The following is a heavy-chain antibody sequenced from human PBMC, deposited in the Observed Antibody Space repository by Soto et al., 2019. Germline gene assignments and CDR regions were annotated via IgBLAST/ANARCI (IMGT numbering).Heavy chain of an antibody. Sequence: QVQLVQSGAAVKKPGASVKVSCKTSGYTFTNYGISWVRQAPAQGLEWMGWISAYNGDTKYAQNLQGRVTITTDTSTSTAYMDLRSLSSDDTALYYWARDERGYDYAGGGYFGYWGQGTLVTVSS. D-gene: IGHD5-18*01. V-gene: IGHV1-18*01. CDR3: ARDERGYDYAGGGYFGY. J-gene: IGHJ4*02. CDR1: GYTFTNYG. CDR2: ISAYNGDT.